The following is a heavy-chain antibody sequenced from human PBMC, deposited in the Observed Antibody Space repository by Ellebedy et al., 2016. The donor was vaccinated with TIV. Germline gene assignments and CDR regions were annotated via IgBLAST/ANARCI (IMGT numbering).Heavy chain of an antibody. CDR2: IGTASDT. CDR1: GFTFRSHD. CDR3: ARASNGLDV. V-gene: IGHV3-13*01. J-gene: IGHJ6*02. Sequence: GESLKISCAASGFTFRSHDMHWVRQATGKGLEWISAIGTASDTYYSGSVKGRFTISRENAKNSLYLQMNSLKSGDTAVYYCARASNGLDVWGQGTTVTVFS.